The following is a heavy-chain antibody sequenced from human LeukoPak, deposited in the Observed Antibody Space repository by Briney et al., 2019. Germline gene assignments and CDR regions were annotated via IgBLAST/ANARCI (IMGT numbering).Heavy chain of an antibody. D-gene: IGHD6-19*01. CDR1: GYSFTSYW. V-gene: IGHV5-51*01. Sequence: GESLKISCKGSGYSFTSYWIGWVRQMPGKGPEWMGIIYPGDSDTRYSPSFQGQVTISAVKSTNTAYPQWSSLKASDTAMDYCARVPGIAVAGPFDYWGQGTLVTVSS. CDR3: ARVPGIAVAGPFDY. CDR2: IYPGDSDT. J-gene: IGHJ4*02.